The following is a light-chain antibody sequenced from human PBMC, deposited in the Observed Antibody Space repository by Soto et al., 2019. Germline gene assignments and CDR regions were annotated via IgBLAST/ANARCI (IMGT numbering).Light chain of an antibody. CDR2: GAS. CDR1: QSVSGSY. CDR3: QQYGSSPLT. V-gene: IGKV3-20*01. J-gene: IGKJ4*01. Sequence: EIVLTQSPGTLSLSPGERATLSCRASQSVSGSYLAWYQQKPGQAPRLLIFGASNRANGIPDRFSGSGSGTDFTLTISRLEPEDFAVFYCQQYGSSPLTFGGGTKVDIK.